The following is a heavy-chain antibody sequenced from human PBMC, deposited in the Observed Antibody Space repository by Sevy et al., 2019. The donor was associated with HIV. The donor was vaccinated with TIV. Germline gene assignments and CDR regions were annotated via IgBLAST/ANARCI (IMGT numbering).Heavy chain of an antibody. Sequence: ASVKVSCKASGYTFTGYYMHWVRQAPGQGLEWMGWINPNSGGTNYAQKFQGRVTMTRDTSISTAYMELSRLRSDDTAVYYCAREDIVGVVAATGHGMDVWGQGTTVTVSS. CDR1: GYTFTGYY. CDR3: AREDIVGVVAATGHGMDV. J-gene: IGHJ6*02. CDR2: INPNSGGT. V-gene: IGHV1-2*02. D-gene: IGHD2-15*01.